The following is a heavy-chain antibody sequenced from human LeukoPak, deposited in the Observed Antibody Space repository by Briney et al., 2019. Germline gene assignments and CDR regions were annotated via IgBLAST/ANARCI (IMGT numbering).Heavy chain of an antibody. CDR1: GYTFTGYY. D-gene: IGHD3-22*01. CDR3: ASLGIVVDDSGAFDI. J-gene: IGHJ3*02. V-gene: IGHV1-69*06. Sequence: ASVKVSCKASGYTFTGYYMHWVRQAPGQGLEWMGGIIPIFGTANYAQKFQGRVTITADKSTSTAYMELSSLRSEDTAVYYCASLGIVVDDSGAFDIWGQGTMVTVSS. CDR2: IIPIFGTA.